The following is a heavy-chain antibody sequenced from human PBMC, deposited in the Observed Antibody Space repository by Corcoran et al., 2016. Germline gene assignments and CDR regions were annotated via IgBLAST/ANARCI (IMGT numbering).Heavy chain of an antibody. J-gene: IGHJ6*02. CDR3: ARIQAYCTSSSCLIPYYYYYGMDV. CDR1: GFSLSNARMG. V-gene: IGHV2-26*01. D-gene: IGHD2-2*01. CDR2: IFSNDEK. Sequence: QVTLKESGPVLVKPTETLTLTCTVSGFSLSNARMGVSWIRQPPGKALEWLAHIFSNDEKSYSTSLKSRLTISKDTSKSPVVLTMTNMDPVDTATYYCARIQAYCTSSSCLIPYYYYYGMDVWGQGTTVTVSS.